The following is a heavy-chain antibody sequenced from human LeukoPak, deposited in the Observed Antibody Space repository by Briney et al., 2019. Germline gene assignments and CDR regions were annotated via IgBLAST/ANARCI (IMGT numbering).Heavy chain of an antibody. CDR2: IYYGGST. D-gene: IGHD4-17*01. Sequence: SETLSLTCTVSGGSISSYYWSWIRQPPGKGLEWIGYIYYGGSTNYNPSLKSRVTISVDTSKNQFSLKLSSVTAADTAVYYCARTAYGYYYYMDVWGKGTTVTVSS. J-gene: IGHJ6*03. CDR3: ARTAYGYYYYMDV. V-gene: IGHV4-59*01. CDR1: GGSISSYY.